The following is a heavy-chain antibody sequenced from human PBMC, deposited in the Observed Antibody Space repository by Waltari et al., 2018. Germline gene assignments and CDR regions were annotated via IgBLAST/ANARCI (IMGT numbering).Heavy chain of an antibody. V-gene: IGHV3-30-3*01. CDR1: GFTFSSYA. CDR2: ISYDGSNK. J-gene: IGHJ6*02. CDR3: ARHGGGGYATYYYYYYGMDV. D-gene: IGHD5-12*01. Sequence: QVQLVESGGGVVQPGRSLRLSCAASGFTFSSYAMHWVRQAPGKGLEWVAVISYDGSNKYYADSVKGRFTISRENSKNTLYLQMNSLRAEDTAVYYCARHGGGGYATYYYYYYGMDVWGQGTTVTVSS.